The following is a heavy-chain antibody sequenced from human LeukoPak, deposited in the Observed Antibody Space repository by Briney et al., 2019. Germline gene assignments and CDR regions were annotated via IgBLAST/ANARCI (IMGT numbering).Heavy chain of an antibody. V-gene: IGHV3-53*01. D-gene: IGHD2-15*01. J-gene: IGHJ4*02. CDR3: AKEDCSAGGCYYSYFDS. CDR2: IYSGGNT. Sequence: GGSLRLSCTVSGFTVSSNSMSWVRQAPGKGLEWVSFIYSGGNTHYSDSVKGRFTISRDNSKNTLYLQMNSLRAEDTAVYYCAKEDCSAGGCYYSYFDSWGQGVLVTVSS. CDR1: GFTVSSNS.